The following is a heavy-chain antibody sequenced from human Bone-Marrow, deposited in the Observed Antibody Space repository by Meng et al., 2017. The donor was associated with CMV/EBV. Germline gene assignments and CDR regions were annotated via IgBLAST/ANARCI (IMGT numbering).Heavy chain of an antibody. CDR1: GGSINSTSYY. Sequence: SETLSLTCTVSGGSINSTSYYWGWIRQPPGKGLEWIGSIYYSGTTYYNPSLKSRVTMSVDTSKNQFSLKLSSVTAADTAVYSCARFVAAAVPDGMDVWGQGTTVTVSS. J-gene: IGHJ6*02. D-gene: IGHD6-13*01. V-gene: IGHV4-39*07. CDR3: ARFVAAAVPDGMDV. CDR2: IYYSGTT.